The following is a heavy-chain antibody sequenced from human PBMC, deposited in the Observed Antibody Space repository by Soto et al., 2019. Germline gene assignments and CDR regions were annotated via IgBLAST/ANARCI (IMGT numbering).Heavy chain of an antibody. J-gene: IGHJ4*02. CDR1: GFTFSSYW. CDR2: INSDGSST. CDR3: AREDFYGDYLLFDY. Sequence: GGSLRLSCAASGFTFSSYWMHWVRQAPGKGLVWVSRINSDGSSTSYADSVKGRFTISRDNAKNTLYLQMNSLRAEDTAVYYCAREDFYGDYLLFDYWGQGTLVTVSS. V-gene: IGHV3-74*01. D-gene: IGHD4-17*01.